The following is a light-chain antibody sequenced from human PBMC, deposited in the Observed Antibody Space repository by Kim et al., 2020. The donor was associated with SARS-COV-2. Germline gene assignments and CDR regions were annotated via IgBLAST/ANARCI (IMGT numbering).Light chain of an antibody. V-gene: IGKV3-20*01. CDR2: DVS. J-gene: IGKJ4*01. CDR1: QSVSSGY. Sequence: SPGERVTLSCRASQSVSSGYLAWYQQKSGQPPRLVMYDVSVRATSIPDRFSGSGSGTDFTLTISRLEPEDFAVFYCQQYADSPLTFGGGTKVDIK. CDR3: QQYADSPLT.